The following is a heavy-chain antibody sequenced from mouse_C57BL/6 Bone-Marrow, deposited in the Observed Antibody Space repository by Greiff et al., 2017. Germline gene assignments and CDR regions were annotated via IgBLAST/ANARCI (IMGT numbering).Heavy chain of an antibody. CDR3: ARLYYYGRDWYFDV. Sequence: VNLVESGAELARPGASVKLSCKASGYTFTSYGISWVKQRTGQGLEWIGEIYPRSGNTYYNEKFKGKATLTADKSSSTAYMELRSLTSEDSAVYFCARLYYYGRDWYFDVWGTGTTVTVSS. CDR2: IYPRSGNT. CDR1: GYTFTSYG. V-gene: IGHV1-81*01. J-gene: IGHJ1*03. D-gene: IGHD1-1*01.